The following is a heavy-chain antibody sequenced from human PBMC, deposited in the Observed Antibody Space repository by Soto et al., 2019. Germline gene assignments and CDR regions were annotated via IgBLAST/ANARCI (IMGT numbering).Heavy chain of an antibody. CDR2: IYYAGST. CDR1: GGSMISYY. V-gene: IGHV4-59*12. CDR3: ASFAVQGTPLGMDV. J-gene: IGHJ6*02. D-gene: IGHD1-1*01. Sequence: SETLSLTCTVSGGSMISYYWSWIRQPPGRGLEWIGFIYYAGSTNYNPSLKSRVTISVDKSKNQFSLKLSSVTAADTAVYYCASFAVQGTPLGMDVWGQGTTVTVSS.